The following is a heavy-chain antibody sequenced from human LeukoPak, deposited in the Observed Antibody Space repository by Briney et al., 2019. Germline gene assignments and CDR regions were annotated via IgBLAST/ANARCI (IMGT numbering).Heavy chain of an antibody. J-gene: IGHJ4*02. Sequence: ASVKVSCKASGYTFTSYGISWVRQAPGQGLEWMGWISAYNGNTNYAQKLQGRVTMTTDTSTSTPYMELRSLRSDDTAVYYCARDVFLDYYDSSGYLDYWGQGTLVTVSS. CDR3: ARDVFLDYYDSSGYLDY. V-gene: IGHV1-18*01. D-gene: IGHD3-22*01. CDR1: GYTFTSYG. CDR2: ISAYNGNT.